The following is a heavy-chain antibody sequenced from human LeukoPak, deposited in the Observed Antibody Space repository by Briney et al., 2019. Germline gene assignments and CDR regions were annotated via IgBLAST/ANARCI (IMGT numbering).Heavy chain of an antibody. CDR1: GGTFSSYA. CDR2: INPNSGGT. J-gene: IGHJ6*02. Sequence: ASVKVSCKASGGTFSSYAISWVRQAPGQGLEWMGWINPNSGGTNYAQKFQGWVTMTRDTSISTAYMELSRLRSDDTAVYYCARPVSDFWSGYYIPLDYYGMDVWGQGTTVTVSS. V-gene: IGHV1-2*04. D-gene: IGHD3-3*01. CDR3: ARPVSDFWSGYYIPLDYYGMDV.